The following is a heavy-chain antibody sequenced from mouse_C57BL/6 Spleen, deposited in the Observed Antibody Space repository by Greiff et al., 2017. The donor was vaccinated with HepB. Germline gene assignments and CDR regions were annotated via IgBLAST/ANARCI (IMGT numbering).Heavy chain of an antibody. Sequence: VKLQESGPELVKPGASVKISCKASGYAFSSSWMNWVKQRPGKGLEWIGRIYPGDGDTNYNGKFKGKATLTADNSSSTAYMQRRSLTSEDSAVYFCASTVVATGFDVWGTGTTVTVSS. CDR2: IYPGDGDT. CDR3: ASTVVATGFDV. V-gene: IGHV1-82*01. CDR1: GYAFSSSW. J-gene: IGHJ1*03. D-gene: IGHD1-1*01.